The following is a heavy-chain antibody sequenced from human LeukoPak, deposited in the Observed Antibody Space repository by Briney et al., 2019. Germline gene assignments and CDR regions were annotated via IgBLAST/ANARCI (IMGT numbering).Heavy chain of an antibody. D-gene: IGHD6-13*01. CDR3: AKDGAAAGKRYFQE. CDR1: GFTFSSYA. V-gene: IGHV3-30*04. Sequence: GGSLGLSCAASGFTFSSYAMHWVRPAPGKGLEWVAVISYDGSKKYYADSVEGRFTISRDNSKNTLYLQMNSLRAEDTAVYYCAKDGAAAGKRYFQEWGQGSLVTVSS. J-gene: IGHJ1*01. CDR2: ISYDGSKK.